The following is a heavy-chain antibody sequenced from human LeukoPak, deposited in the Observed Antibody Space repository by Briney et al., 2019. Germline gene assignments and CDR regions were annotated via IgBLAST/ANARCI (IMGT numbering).Heavy chain of an antibody. CDR1: GFTFSTYG. CDR2: ISSGSSYI. D-gene: IGHD3-16*01. CDR3: ATSPAEDGDY. Sequence: GGSLRLSCAASGFTFSTYGMHWVRQARGKGLEWVSYISSGSSYIYYTDSVKGRFTISRDNAKNSLYLQMNSLRAEDTAMYYCATSPAEDGDYWGQGTLVTVSS. V-gene: IGHV3-21*01. J-gene: IGHJ4*02.